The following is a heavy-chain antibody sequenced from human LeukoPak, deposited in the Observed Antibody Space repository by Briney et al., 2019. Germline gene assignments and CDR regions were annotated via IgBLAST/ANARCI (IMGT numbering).Heavy chain of an antibody. CDR1: AVSVSSNY. V-gene: IGHV4-59*08. CDR3: ARKVSDCSGGSCHYYYFDY. Sequence: SETVSLTWTVYAVSVSSNYWRCLRQPPGQGLEWYRYIHYRGSNNSKTSRKSRVTMSVDTSKNQFSLMLSSVTAADTAVYHCARKVSDCSGGSCHYYYFDYWGQGTLVTVSS. CDR2: IHYRGSN. D-gene: IGHD2-15*01. J-gene: IGHJ4*02.